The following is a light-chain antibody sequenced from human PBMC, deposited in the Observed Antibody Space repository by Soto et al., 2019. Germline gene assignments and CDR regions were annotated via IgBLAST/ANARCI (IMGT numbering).Light chain of an antibody. J-gene: IGKJ1*01. CDR2: DAS. V-gene: IGKV1-5*01. CDR3: QQYNSYWT. CDR1: QSISSW. Sequence: DSPMTQSPSTLSASAGDRVTITCRGSQSISSWLAWYQQKPGKAAKLLIYDASSLEGGVPSRFIVSGSGTEFTLTISSMQPDDFATYYCQQYNSYWTFGQGTKVDIK.